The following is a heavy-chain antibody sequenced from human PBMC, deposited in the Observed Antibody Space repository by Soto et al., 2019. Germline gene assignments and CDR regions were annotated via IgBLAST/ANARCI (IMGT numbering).Heavy chain of an antibody. V-gene: IGHV3-30*18. Sequence: GGSLGLSCAASGFSFSNYAMHWVRQAPGKGREWVAVISYDGSEKYYADSVKGRFTISRDNSKNTLDLQMNSLTTEDTALYYCAKDRPLSGNSGYSGYATWGRGTMVTVSS. J-gene: IGHJ1*01. CDR1: GFSFSNYA. CDR2: ISYDGSEK. D-gene: IGHD2-21*01. CDR3: AKDRPLSGNSGYSGYAT.